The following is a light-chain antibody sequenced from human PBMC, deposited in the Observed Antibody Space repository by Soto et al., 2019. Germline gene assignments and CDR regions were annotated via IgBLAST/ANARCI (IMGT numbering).Light chain of an antibody. CDR3: ETWDSHTRV. Sequence: QSVLTQSSSASASLGSSVKLTCTLSSGHSSYIIAWHHQQPGKAPRYLMKLEGSGSYNKGSGVPDRFSGSSSGAARYLTISNLQFEDEANYYCETWDSHTRVFGGGTKLTVL. CDR1: SGHSSYI. J-gene: IGLJ2*01. V-gene: IGLV4-60*02. CDR2: LEGSGSY.